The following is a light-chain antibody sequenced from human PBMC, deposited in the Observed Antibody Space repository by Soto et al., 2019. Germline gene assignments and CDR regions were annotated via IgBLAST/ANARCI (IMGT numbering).Light chain of an antibody. Sequence: QSVLSKPASVSGSPGQSITISCTGKRRDEGGYNYVSWDKQHPSKAPKRRIYDVNNRPSGVSNRFSGSKSGNTASLTISVLHSEDEAGYYCSPYTCSSTLVFGTGTKVTVL. CDR1: RRDEGGYNY. CDR2: DVN. V-gene: IGLV2-14*01. J-gene: IGLJ1*01. CDR3: SPYTCSSTLV.